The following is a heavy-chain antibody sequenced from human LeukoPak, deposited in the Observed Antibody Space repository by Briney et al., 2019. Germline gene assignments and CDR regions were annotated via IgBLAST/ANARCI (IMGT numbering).Heavy chain of an antibody. CDR2: IYYSGTT. V-gene: IGHV4-59*01. J-gene: IGHJ4*02. CDR1: GGSIGTYS. D-gene: IGHD6-13*01. CDR3: ARGVYIAAAQYAY. Sequence: SETLSLTCTVSGGSIGTYSWNWIRQPPGKGLEWIGYIYYSGTTNYNPSLKSRVTISVDTSKNQFSLKLSSVTTADTAVYYCARGVYIAAAQYAYWGQGTLVTVSS.